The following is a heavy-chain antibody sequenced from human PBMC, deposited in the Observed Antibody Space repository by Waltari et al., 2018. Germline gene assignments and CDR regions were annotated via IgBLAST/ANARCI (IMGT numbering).Heavy chain of an antibody. Sequence: QVQLQQWGAGLLKPSETLSLTCAVYGGSFSGYYWSWIRQPPGKGLEWIGEINHSGSTNYNPSLKSRVTISVDTSKNQFSLKLSSVTAADTAVCYCARHLRRSYDYVWGSSDWFDPWGQGTLVTVSS. D-gene: IGHD3-16*01. J-gene: IGHJ5*02. V-gene: IGHV4-34*01. CDR2: INHSGST. CDR3: ARHLRRSYDYVWGSSDWFDP. CDR1: GGSFSGYY.